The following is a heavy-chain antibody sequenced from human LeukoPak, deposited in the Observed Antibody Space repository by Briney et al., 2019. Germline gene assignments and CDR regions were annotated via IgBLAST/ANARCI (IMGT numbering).Heavy chain of an antibody. CDR3: ARGRDGYTLEVGQYYYYYYMDV. J-gene: IGHJ6*03. Sequence: SETLSLTCTVSGGSISSSSYYWGWIRQPPGKGLEWIGSIYYSGSTYYNPSLKSRVTISVDTSKNQFSLKLSSVTAADTAVYYCARGRDGYTLEVGQYYYYYYMDVWGKGTTVTVSS. V-gene: IGHV4-39*07. CDR1: GGSISSSSYY. CDR2: IYYSGST. D-gene: IGHD5-24*01.